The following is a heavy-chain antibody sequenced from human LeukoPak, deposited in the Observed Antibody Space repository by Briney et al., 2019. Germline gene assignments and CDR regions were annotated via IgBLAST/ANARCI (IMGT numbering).Heavy chain of an antibody. CDR1: GFTFSSYS. CDR2: ISSSSSTI. D-gene: IGHD6-6*01. CDR3: ARDNELYSSSSCFDY. J-gene: IGHJ4*02. V-gene: IGHV3-48*04. Sequence: PGGSLRLSCAAPGFTFSSYSMNWVRQAPGKGLEWVSYISSSSSTIYYADSVKGRFTISRDNAKNSLYLQMNSPRAEDTAVYYCARDNELYSSSSCFDYWGQGTLVTVSS.